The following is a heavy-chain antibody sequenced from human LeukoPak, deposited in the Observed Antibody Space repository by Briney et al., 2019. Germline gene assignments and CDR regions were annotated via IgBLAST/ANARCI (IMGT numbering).Heavy chain of an antibody. CDR3: ARVVPIYSNYVGVYY. D-gene: IGHD4-11*01. V-gene: IGHV3-7*01. J-gene: IGHJ4*02. CDR1: GFTFSSYA. CDR2: IKQDGSEK. Sequence: GSLRLSCAASGFTFSSYAMSWVRQAPGKGLEWVANIKQDGSEKYYVDSVKGRFTISRDNAKNSLYLQMNSLRAEDTAVYYCARVVPIYSNYVGVYYWGQGTLVTVSS.